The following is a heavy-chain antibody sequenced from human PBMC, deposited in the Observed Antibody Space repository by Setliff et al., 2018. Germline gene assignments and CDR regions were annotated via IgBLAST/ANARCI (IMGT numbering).Heavy chain of an antibody. CDR2: LSGDGNA. V-gene: IGHV3-53*01. Sequence: PSETLSLTCAVSGGSFSGYYWSWIRQRPGKGLEWISVLSGDGNAYYADSVKGRFTISGDTSKNALYLQMNSLGAEDTAVYYCRLWFGELSRDYWGPGTLVTVSS. CDR1: GGSFSGYY. D-gene: IGHD3-10*01. CDR3: RLWFGELSRDY. J-gene: IGHJ4*02.